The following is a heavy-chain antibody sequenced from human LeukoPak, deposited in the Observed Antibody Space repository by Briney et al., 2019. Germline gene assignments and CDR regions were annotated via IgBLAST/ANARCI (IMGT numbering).Heavy chain of an antibody. CDR1: GFTFSRYW. Sequence: GGSLRLSCAASGFTFSRYWMSWVRQAPGKGLEWVANIKQDGSEKYYVDSVKGRFTISRDNAKNSLFLQMNSLRAEDTAVYYCCRIAAAGFDYWGRGTLVTVSS. V-gene: IGHV3-7*01. J-gene: IGHJ4*02. CDR3: CRIAAAGFDY. D-gene: IGHD6-13*01. CDR2: IKQDGSEK.